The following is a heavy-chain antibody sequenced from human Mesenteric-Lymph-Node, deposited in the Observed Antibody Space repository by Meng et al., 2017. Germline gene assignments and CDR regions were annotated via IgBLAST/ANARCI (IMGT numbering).Heavy chain of an antibody. Sequence: ASVKVSCKASGYTFTGYYMHWVRQAPGQGLEWMGWINPNSGGTNYAQKFQGRVTMTRDTSISTAYMELSRLRSDDTAVYYCARDRVRYYYDSSGYYPPGEYWGRGTLVTVSS. J-gene: IGHJ4*02. CDR1: GYTFTGYY. D-gene: IGHD3-22*01. CDR3: ARDRVRYYYDSSGYYPPGEY. V-gene: IGHV1-2*02. CDR2: INPNSGGT.